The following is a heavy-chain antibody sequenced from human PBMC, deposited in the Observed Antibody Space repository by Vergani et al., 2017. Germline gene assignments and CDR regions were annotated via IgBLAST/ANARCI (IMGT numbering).Heavy chain of an antibody. CDR3: AREWGTISGTMIVVWLGY. J-gene: IGHJ4*02. CDR2: IWYDGSNK. D-gene: IGHD3-22*01. V-gene: IGHV3-33*01. Sequence: QVQLVESGGGVVQPGRSLRLSCAASGFTFSSYGMHWVRQAPGKGLEWVAVIWYDGSNKYYADSVKGRFTISRDNSKNTLYLQMNSLRAEDTAVYYCAREWGTISGTMIVVWLGYWGQGTLVTVSS. CDR1: GFTFSSYG.